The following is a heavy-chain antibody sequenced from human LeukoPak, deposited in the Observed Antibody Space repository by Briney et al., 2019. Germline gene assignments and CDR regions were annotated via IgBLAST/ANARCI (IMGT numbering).Heavy chain of an antibody. CDR1: GFTFSSYG. CDR2: ISYDGSNK. J-gene: IGHJ4*02. V-gene: IGHV3-30*18. D-gene: IGHD3-22*01. CDR3: AKDNSDYYDSSGYPDY. Sequence: PGGSLRLSCAASGFTFSSYGMHWVRQAPGKGLEWVAVISYDGSNKYYADSVKGRFTISRDNSKNTLYLQMNSLRAEDTAVYYCAKDNSDYYDSSGYPDYWGQGTLVTVSS.